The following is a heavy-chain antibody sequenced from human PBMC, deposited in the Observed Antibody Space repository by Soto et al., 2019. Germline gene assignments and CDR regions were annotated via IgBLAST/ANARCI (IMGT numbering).Heavy chain of an antibody. J-gene: IGHJ5*02. Sequence: SETLSLTCTVSGGSISSYYWSWIRQPPGKGLEWIGYIYYSGSTNYNPSLKSRVTISVDTSKNQLSLKLSSVTAADTAVYYCARTRYCSSTSCLNWFDPWGQGTLVTVSS. CDR3: ARTRYCSSTSCLNWFDP. V-gene: IGHV4-59*08. CDR1: GGSISSYY. CDR2: IYYSGST. D-gene: IGHD2-2*01.